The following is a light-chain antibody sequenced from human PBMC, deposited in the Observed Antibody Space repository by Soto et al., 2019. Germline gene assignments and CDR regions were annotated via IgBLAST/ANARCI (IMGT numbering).Light chain of an antibody. CDR3: QQYNDCPPA. J-gene: IGKJ4*01. CDR1: QSVSSK. CDR2: GAS. Sequence: ETVMTQSPATLSLSPGERATLSCRASQSVSSKLVWYQQKPGQAPRFLIYGASTRASGTPDRFRGSGSGTEFTLPSDNLQSKDLAVYYYQQYNDCPPAFGGGTKVDIK. V-gene: IGKV3-15*01.